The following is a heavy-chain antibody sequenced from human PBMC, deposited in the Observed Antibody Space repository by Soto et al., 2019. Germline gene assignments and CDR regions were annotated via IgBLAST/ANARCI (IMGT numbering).Heavy chain of an antibody. V-gene: IGHV2-26*04. CDR2: IFSNDEQ. CDR1: GFSLSNAGLG. J-gene: IGHJ5*02. Sequence: QVTVKESGPVLVKPTETLTLTCTVSGFSLSNAGLGVSWIRQPPGKALEWLAHIFSNDEQSYSTSLKSRLTISKDTSKSQVVLTMTNMDPVDTATYYCASTYSASLYWFDPWGQGTLVTVSS. CDR3: ASTYSASLYWFDP. D-gene: IGHD6-13*01.